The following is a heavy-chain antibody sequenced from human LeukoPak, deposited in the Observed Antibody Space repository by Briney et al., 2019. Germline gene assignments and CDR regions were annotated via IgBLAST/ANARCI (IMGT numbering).Heavy chain of an antibody. CDR1: GFTFSSYW. CDR2: IASDGSST. J-gene: IGHJ4*02. D-gene: IGHD4-23*01. V-gene: IGHV3-74*01. CDR3: ARGRPHGNDY. Sequence: RSGGSLRLSCAASGFTFSSYWMNWVRQAPGKGLVWVSRIASDGSSTTYADSVKGRFSISRDNAKNTLYLQMNSLRVEDTAVYYCARGRPHGNDYWGQETLVTVSS.